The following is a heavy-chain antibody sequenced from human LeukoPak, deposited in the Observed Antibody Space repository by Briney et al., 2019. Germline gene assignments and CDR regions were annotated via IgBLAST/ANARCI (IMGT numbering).Heavy chain of an antibody. CDR3: ASLLWFGDSDYYYMDV. V-gene: IGHV3-43D*03. CDR2: ISWDGGST. Sequence: GGSLRLSCAASGFTFDNYAMQWVRQAPGKGLEWVSLISWDGGSTYYADSVKGRFTISRDNSKNSLYLQMNSLRAEDTALYYCASLLWFGDSDYYYMDVWGKGTTVAVSS. J-gene: IGHJ6*03. D-gene: IGHD3-10*01. CDR1: GFTFDNYA.